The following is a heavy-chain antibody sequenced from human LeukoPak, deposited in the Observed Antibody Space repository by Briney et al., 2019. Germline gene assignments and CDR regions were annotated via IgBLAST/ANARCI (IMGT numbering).Heavy chain of an antibody. CDR3: ARVGYSGNAKDY. Sequence: PGGSLRLSCAASGLTFSTYWMSWVRQAPGKGLEWVANIEEDGSRRFYVDSVRGRFSITRDNAKNSLFLQMNSLRAEDTAVYYCARVGYSGNAKDYWGQGTLVTVSS. J-gene: IGHJ4*02. CDR2: IEEDGSRR. CDR1: GLTFSTYW. D-gene: IGHD4-23*01. V-gene: IGHV3-7*04.